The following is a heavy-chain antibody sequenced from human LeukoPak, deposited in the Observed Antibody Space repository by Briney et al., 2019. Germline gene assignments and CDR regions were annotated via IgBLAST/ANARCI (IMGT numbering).Heavy chain of an antibody. Sequence: SQTLSLTCAVSGDSVSSSSAAWNWIRQSPSRGLEWLGRTYYRSKWNNDYAGSVKSRMTINADISKNQFSLQLNSVTPEDTALYYCAKDMVNIVVVVAAMGSSPDLYYYGMDVWGQGTTVTVSS. CDR3: AKDMVNIVVVVAAMGSSPDLYYYGMDV. CDR2: TYYRSKWNN. J-gene: IGHJ6*02. V-gene: IGHV6-1*01. D-gene: IGHD2-15*01. CDR1: GDSVSSSSAA.